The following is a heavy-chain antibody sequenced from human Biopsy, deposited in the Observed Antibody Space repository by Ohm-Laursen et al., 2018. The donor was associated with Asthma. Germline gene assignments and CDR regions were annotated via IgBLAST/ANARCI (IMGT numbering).Heavy chain of an antibody. CDR2: VYWTGST. CDR3: VRAVRNEQWLAPFDY. CDR1: GDSISSYH. D-gene: IGHD6-19*01. Sequence: SQTLSLTCTVSGDSISSYHWSWIRQPPGKGLEWMGYVYWTGSTNYNPSLKSRVTMSVDTSKNRIFLELTSVTAADTAIYYCVRAVRNEQWLAPFDYWGQGKPVTVSS. J-gene: IGHJ4*02. V-gene: IGHV4-59*01.